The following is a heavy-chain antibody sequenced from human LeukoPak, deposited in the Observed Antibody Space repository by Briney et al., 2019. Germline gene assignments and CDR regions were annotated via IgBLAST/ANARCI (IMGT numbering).Heavy chain of an antibody. CDR2: IYPGDSDT. CDR3: ARGELRYFDWLIGNYFDY. J-gene: IGHJ4*02. D-gene: IGHD3-9*01. Sequence: GESLKISCKGSGYSFTSYWIGWVRQMPGKGLECMGIIYPGDSDTRYSPSFQGQVTISADKSISTAYLQWSSLKASDTAMYYCARGELRYFDWLIGNYFDYWGQGTLVTVSS. CDR1: GYSFTSYW. V-gene: IGHV5-51*01.